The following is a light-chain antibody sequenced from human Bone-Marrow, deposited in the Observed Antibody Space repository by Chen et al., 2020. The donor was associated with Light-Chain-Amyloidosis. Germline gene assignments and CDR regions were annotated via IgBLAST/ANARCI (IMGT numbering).Light chain of an antibody. CDR3: EQAKSFPLT. CDR2: NAS. V-gene: IGKV1-12*01. J-gene: IGKJ4*01. CDR1: QSIDSR. Sequence: DIQMTQSPSSVSAPVGDTVTITCRASQSIDSRLAWYQQKAGKVPKLLIYNASSLKSGVPSRFSGSGSGTAFTLTISNLQPEDCATYFCEQAKSFPLTFGGGTRVEIK.